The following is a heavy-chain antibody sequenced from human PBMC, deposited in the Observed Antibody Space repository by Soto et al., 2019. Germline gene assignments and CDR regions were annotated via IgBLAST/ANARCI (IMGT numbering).Heavy chain of an antibody. CDR2: IYYSGST. D-gene: IGHD3-10*01. V-gene: IGHV4-31*03. J-gene: IGHJ5*02. CDR3: ARQVYYYGSGSYSGGNWFDP. Sequence: SETLSLTCTVSGGSISSGGYYWSWIRQHPGKGLEWIGYIYYSGSTYYNPSLKSRVTISVDTSKNQFSLKLSSVTAADTAVYYCARQVYYYGSGSYSGGNWFDPWGQGTLVTVSS. CDR1: GGSISSGGYY.